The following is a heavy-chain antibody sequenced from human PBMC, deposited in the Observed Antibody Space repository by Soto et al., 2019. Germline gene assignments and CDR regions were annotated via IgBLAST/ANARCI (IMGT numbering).Heavy chain of an antibody. CDR2: MNPNSGNT. V-gene: IGHV1-8*01. Sequence: GASVKVSCKASGYTFTSYDINWVRQATGQGLEWMGWMNPNSGNTGYAQKFQGRVTMTRNTSISTAYMELSSLRSEDTAVYYCARGSEYCSSTSCSAVPFDYWGQGTLVTVSS. D-gene: IGHD2-2*01. CDR1: GYTFTSYD. CDR3: ARGSEYCSSTSCSAVPFDY. J-gene: IGHJ4*02.